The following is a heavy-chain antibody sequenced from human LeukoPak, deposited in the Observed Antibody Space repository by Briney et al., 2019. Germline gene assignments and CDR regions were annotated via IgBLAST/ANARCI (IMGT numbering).Heavy chain of an antibody. CDR1: GYSINSGYY. D-gene: IGHD5-24*01. J-gene: IGHJ4*02. CDR2: IYHSGST. V-gene: IGHV4-38-2*02. Sequence: SETLSLTCTVSGYSINSGYYWGWIRQPPGEGLEWIGTIYHSGSTYYNPSLKSRVTISLATSKSQFSLKLSSVTAADTAVYYCARVGDGYNLFDYWGQGTLVTVSS. CDR3: ARVGDGYNLFDY.